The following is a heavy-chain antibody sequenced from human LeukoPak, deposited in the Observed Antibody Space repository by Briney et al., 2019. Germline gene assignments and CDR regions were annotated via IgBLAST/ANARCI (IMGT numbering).Heavy chain of an antibody. V-gene: IGHV4-31*03. D-gene: IGHD3-3*01. CDR1: GGSISSGGYY. CDR3: ARVGSYYDFWSGHSNRDYYYFYIDG. Sequence: PSETLSLTCTVSGGSISSGGYYWSWIRQHPGKGLEWIGYIYYSGSTYYNPSLKSRVTISVDTSKNQFSLKLSSVTAADTAVYYCARVGSYYDFWSGHSNRDYYYFYIDGWGNGITVT. J-gene: IGHJ6*03. CDR2: IYYSGST.